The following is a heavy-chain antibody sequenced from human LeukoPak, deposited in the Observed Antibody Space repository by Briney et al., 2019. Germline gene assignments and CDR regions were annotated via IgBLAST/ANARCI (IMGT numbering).Heavy chain of an antibody. CDR1: EFTFSGNY. V-gene: IGHV3-53*01. CDR3: ARLNSDDSSGYYYAFDI. J-gene: IGHJ3*02. CDR2: IYSGGIT. Sequence: GGSLRLSCAAPEFTFSGNYMSWVRQAPGKGLEWVSFIYSGGITYYADSVKGRFTISRDNSKNTLYLQMHSLRGEDTAVYYCARLNSDDSSGYYYAFDIWGQGTMVTVSS. D-gene: IGHD3-22*01.